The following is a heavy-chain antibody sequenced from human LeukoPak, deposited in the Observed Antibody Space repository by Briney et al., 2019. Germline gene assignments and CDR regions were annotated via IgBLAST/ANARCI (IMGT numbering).Heavy chain of an antibody. J-gene: IGHJ4*02. CDR3: ARLNGYYDSSPFDY. CDR2: IGDSSSHT. CDR1: GFSFTTYS. Sequence: GGSLRLSCAASGFSFTTYSMNWVRQAPGKGLEWVSSIGDSSSHTYYADSVRGRFTISRDNAKNSLSLQMNSLRAEDTAVYYCARLNGYYDSSPFDYWGQGTLVTVSS. D-gene: IGHD3-22*01. V-gene: IGHV3-21*01.